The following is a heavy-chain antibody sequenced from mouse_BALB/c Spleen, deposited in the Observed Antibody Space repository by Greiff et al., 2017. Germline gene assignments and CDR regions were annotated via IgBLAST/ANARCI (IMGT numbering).Heavy chain of an antibody. CDR3: ARSGGNYDWYFDV. CDR2: IDPSDSET. D-gene: IGHD2-1*01. V-gene: IGHV1-69*02. CDR1: GYTFTSYW. Sequence: QVQLQQPGAELVKPGAPVKLSSKASGYTFTSYWMNWVKQRPGRGLEWIGRIDPSDSETHYNQKFKDKATLTVDKSSSTAYIQLSSLTSEDSAVYYCARSGGNYDWYFDVWGAGTTVTVSS. J-gene: IGHJ1*01.